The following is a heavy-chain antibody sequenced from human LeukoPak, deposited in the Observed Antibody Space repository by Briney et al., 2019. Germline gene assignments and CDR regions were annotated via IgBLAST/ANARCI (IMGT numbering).Heavy chain of an antibody. J-gene: IGHJ4*02. CDR3: ARVAVSAREYFDY. D-gene: IGHD2-21*02. V-gene: IGHV4-59*01. CDR2: IHYNGNT. CDR1: GGSISSYY. Sequence: SETLSLTCTVSGGSISSYYWSWIRQPPGKGLEWIGYIHYNGNTTYNPSLKGRVTISVDSSKNQFSLRLSSVTAADTAVYYCARVAVSAREYFDYWGQGTLVTVSS.